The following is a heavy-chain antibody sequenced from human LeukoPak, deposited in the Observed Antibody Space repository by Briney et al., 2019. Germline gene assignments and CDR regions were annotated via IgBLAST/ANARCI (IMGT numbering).Heavy chain of an antibody. J-gene: IGHJ4*02. CDR3: ARDVMAMRVPGNY. D-gene: IGHD3-16*01. CDR2: INPSGGST. Sequence: ASGKVSCKASGYTFTSYYMHWVRQAPGQGLEWRGIINPSGGSTSYAQNFQGRVTMTRDTSTSTVYMELSSLRSEDTAVYYCARDVMAMRVPGNYWGQGTLVTVSS. CDR1: GYTFTSYY. V-gene: IGHV1-46*01.